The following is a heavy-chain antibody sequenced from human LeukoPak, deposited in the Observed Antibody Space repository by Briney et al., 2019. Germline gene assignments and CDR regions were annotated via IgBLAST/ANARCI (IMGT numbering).Heavy chain of an antibody. V-gene: IGHV3-30*02. CDR3: AKDLAVAGTEDAFDI. D-gene: IGHD6-19*01. J-gene: IGHJ3*02. CDR1: RFTFSSYG. CDR2: IWYDGSNK. Sequence: GGSLRLSCAASRFTFSSYGMHWVRQAPGKGLEWVAVIWYDGSNKYYADSVKGRFTISRDNSKNTLYLQMNSLRAEDTAVYYCAKDLAVAGTEDAFDIWGQGTMVTVSS.